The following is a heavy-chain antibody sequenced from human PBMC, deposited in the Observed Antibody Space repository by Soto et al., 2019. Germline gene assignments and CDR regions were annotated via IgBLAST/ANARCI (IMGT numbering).Heavy chain of an antibody. CDR3: AKYWRSSSSSPKIDY. CDR1: GFNFNDYA. J-gene: IGHJ4*02. V-gene: IGHV3-9*01. CDR2: ITWNSGST. D-gene: IGHD3-16*01. Sequence: EVQLVESGGGLVQPGRSLRLSCAASGFNFNDYAMHWVRQAPGKGLEWVSGITWNSGSTGYADSVKGRFTISRNNAKNSLYLQMNRLKAEDTAFYDCAKYWRSSSSSPKIDYWGQGTLVTVSS.